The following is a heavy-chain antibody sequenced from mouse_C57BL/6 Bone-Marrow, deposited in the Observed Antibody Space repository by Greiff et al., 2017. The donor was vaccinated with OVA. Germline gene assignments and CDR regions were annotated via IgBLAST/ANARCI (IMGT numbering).Heavy chain of an antibody. CDR1: GYAFSSSW. CDR3: ARRRYVDV. Sequence: QVQLQQSGPELVKPGASVKISCKASGYAFSSSWMNWVKQRPGKGLEWIGRIYPGDGDTNYNGKFKGKATLTADKSSSTAYMQLSSLTSEDAAVYFCARRRYVDVWGTGTTVTVSS. CDR2: IYPGDGDT. J-gene: IGHJ1*03. V-gene: IGHV1-82*01.